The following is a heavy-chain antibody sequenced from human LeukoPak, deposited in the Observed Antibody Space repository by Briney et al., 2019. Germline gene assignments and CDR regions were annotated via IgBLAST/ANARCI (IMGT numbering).Heavy chain of an antibody. D-gene: IGHD5-12*01. Sequence: SETLSLTCTVSVGSISIYYWSWIRQPPGKGLEWIGNIYNSGNTNYNPSLKSRVTISVDSSKKQFSLELISVTAADTAVYYCARQGGYASPFDYWGQGTLVTVSS. CDR2: IYNSGNT. V-gene: IGHV4-59*08. CDR1: VGSISIYY. CDR3: ARQGGYASPFDY. J-gene: IGHJ4*02.